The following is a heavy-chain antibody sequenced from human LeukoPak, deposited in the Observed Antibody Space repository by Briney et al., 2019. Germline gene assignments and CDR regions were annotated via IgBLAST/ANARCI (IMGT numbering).Heavy chain of an antibody. Sequence: GGSLRLSCAASGFTFSDYYMSWIRQAPGKGLEWVSYISSSSSTIYYADSVKGRFTISRDNAKNSLYLQMNSLRAEDTAVYYCAGYFDFWSGYHPVDYWGQGTLVTVSS. D-gene: IGHD3-3*01. J-gene: IGHJ4*02. CDR2: ISSSSSTI. CDR1: GFTFSDYY. V-gene: IGHV3-11*01. CDR3: AGYFDFWSGYHPVDY.